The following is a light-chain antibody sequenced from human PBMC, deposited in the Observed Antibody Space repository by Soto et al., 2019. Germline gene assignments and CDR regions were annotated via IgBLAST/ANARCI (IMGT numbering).Light chain of an antibody. J-gene: IGLJ2*01. Sequence: QSALTQPASVSGSPGQSITISCTGTSSDVGKYNLVSWYQHHPDKAPKLIMYEGSKRPSGVSNRFSGSKSGNTASLTISGLQAEDEADYYCCSYAGSETWVFGGGTKLTVL. CDR1: SSDVGKYNL. V-gene: IGLV2-23*01. CDR3: CSYAGSETWV. CDR2: EGS.